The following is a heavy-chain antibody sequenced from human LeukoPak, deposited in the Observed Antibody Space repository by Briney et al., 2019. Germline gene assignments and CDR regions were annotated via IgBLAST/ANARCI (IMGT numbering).Heavy chain of an antibody. D-gene: IGHD1-26*01. V-gene: IGHV3-30*04. CDR3: AKDRTVGASYWYFDL. Sequence: GGSLRLSCAASSFTISTYAMHWVRQAPGKGLERVAVISYDGSNKYYADSVKGRFTISRDNSKNTLYLQMNTLRAEDTAIYYCAKDRTVGASYWYFDLWGRGTLVTVSS. CDR1: SFTISTYA. CDR2: ISYDGSNK. J-gene: IGHJ2*01.